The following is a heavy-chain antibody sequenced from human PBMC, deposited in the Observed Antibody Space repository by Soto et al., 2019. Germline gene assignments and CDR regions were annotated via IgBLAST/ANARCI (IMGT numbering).Heavy chain of an antibody. V-gene: IGHV3-23*01. Sequence: PGGSLRLSCAASGFTISSYTMTWVRQASGKGLEWVSAITGSGTNTYYADSVKGRFTISTDKSTNTLYLQMSSLRAEDTAIYYCAKDDPGDFYSYHGLDVWGQGTTVTVSS. D-gene: IGHD2-21*02. CDR2: ITGSGTNT. CDR3: AKDDPGDFYSYHGLDV. J-gene: IGHJ6*02. CDR1: GFTISSYT.